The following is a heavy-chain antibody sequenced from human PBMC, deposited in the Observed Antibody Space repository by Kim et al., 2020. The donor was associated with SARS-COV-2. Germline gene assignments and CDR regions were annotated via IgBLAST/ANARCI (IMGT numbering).Heavy chain of an antibody. CDR2: INHSGST. CDR3: ARALPLYDSSGYYYFDY. V-gene: IGHV4-34*01. CDR1: GGSFSGYY. Sequence: SETLSLTCAVYGGSFSGYYWSWIRQPPGKGLEWIGEINHSGSTNYNPSLKSRVTISVDTSKNQFSLKLSSVTAADTAVYYCARALPLYDSSGYYYFDYWGQGTLVTVSS. D-gene: IGHD3-22*01. J-gene: IGHJ4*02.